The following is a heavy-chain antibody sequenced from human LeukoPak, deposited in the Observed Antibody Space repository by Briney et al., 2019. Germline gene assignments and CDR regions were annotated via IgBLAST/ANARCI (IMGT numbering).Heavy chain of an antibody. CDR2: ISSSSSYI. J-gene: IGHJ5*02. CDR1: GFTFSSYS. V-gene: IGHV3-21*01. Sequence: GGSLRLSCAASGFTFSSYSMNWVRQAPGKGLEWVSSISSSSSYIYYADSVKGRFTISRDNAKNSLYLQMNSLRAEDTAVYYCARDIVVVAGVFDPWGQGTLVTVSS. CDR3: ARDIVVVAGVFDP. D-gene: IGHD2-15*01.